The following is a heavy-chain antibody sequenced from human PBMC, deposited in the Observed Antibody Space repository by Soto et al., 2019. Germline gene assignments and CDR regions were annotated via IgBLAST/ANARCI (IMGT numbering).Heavy chain of an antibody. V-gene: IGHV1-69*01. D-gene: IGHD5-12*01. Sequence: QVQLVQSGAEVKKPGSSVKVSCKDSGGTFSSFGFNWVRQAPGKGLEWMGGIIPLFGTANYAEKFQGRVTISADEGTSTASMELIGLRSEDTAIYYCARDRSMDGYNSRSFDYWGQGTLVTVS. CDR2: IIPLFGTA. J-gene: IGHJ4*02. CDR1: GGTFSSFG. CDR3: ARDRSMDGYNSRSFDY.